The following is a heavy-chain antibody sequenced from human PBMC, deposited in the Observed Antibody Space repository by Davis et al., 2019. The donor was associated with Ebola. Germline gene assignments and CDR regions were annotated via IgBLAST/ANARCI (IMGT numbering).Heavy chain of an antibody. D-gene: IGHD2/OR15-2a*01. CDR3: AFTPGKIAYYYYYMDV. V-gene: IGHV3-21*04. CDR2: INSDSSYV. J-gene: IGHJ6*03. Sequence: PGGSLRLSCATSGFTFRNYAMNWVRQAPGKGLEWVSSINSDSSYVYYADSVKGRFTLSRDNAKNSVFLQLNSLRADDTAVYYCAFTPGKIAYYYYYMDVWGEGTTVTVSS. CDR1: GFTFRNYA.